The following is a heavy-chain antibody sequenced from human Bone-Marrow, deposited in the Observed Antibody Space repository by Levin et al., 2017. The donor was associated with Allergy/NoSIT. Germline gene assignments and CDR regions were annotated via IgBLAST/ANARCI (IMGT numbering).Heavy chain of an antibody. CDR2: ISYDGSNK. D-gene: IGHD2-15*01. V-gene: IGHV3-30-3*01. CDR3: ARDGRGGGSLNAFDS. Sequence: GESLKISCAASGFTFSSYAMHWVRQAPGKGLEWVAVISYDGSNKYYADSVKGRFTISRDNSKNTLYLQMNSLRAEDTAVYYCARDGRGGGSLNAFDSWGQGTMVTVSS. CDR1: GFTFSSYA. J-gene: IGHJ3*02.